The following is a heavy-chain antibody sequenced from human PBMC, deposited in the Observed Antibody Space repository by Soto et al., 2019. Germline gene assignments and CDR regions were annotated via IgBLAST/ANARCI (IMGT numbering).Heavy chain of an antibody. CDR2: ISGSGGST. D-gene: IGHD6-13*01. Sequence: LQLQESGPGLVKPSETLSLTCTVSGGSISSSSYYWGWIRQPPGKGLEWVSDISGSGGSTNYADSVKGRFTISRDNSKNTLWLQMNSLRAEDTAVYYCAKSPGIAAADWFDPWGQGTLVTVSS. J-gene: IGHJ5*02. V-gene: IGHV3-23*01. CDR3: AKSPGIAAADWFDP. CDR1: GGSISSSSYY.